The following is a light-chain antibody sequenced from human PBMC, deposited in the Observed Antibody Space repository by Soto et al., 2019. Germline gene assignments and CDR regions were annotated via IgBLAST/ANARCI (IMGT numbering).Light chain of an antibody. CDR2: YDS. CDR3: QVWDIMTDNYV. Sequence: SYELTQSPSVSVAPEKTATITCGGNNIGNKRVHGYRQKQGQAPVLLISYDSDRPSGIPERFSGSNSGNTATLTISRVEAGDEADYYCQVWDIMTDNYVFGSGTKLTVL. J-gene: IGLJ1*01. V-gene: IGLV3-21*04. CDR1: NIGNKR.